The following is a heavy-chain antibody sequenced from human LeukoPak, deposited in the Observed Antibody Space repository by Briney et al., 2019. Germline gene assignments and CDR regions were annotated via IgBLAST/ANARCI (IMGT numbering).Heavy chain of an antibody. CDR1: GGSFSGYY. CDR2: INHSGST. CDR3: ARGLGRRRFDP. V-gene: IGHV4-34*01. J-gene: IGHJ5*02. Sequence: SETLSLTCAVYGGSFSGYYWSWIRQPPGKGLEWIGEINHSGSTNYNPSLKSRVTISVDTSKNQFSLKLSSVTAADTAAYYCARGLGRRRFDPWGQGTLVTVSS.